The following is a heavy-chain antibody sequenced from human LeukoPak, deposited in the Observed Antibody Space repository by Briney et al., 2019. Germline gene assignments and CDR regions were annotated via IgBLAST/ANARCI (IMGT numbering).Heavy chain of an antibody. J-gene: IGHJ5*02. D-gene: IGHD2-15*01. Sequence: ASVKVSCKSSGYSFTSYGFNWVRQAPGQGLEWMGWISAYNGDTNYAQKFQGRVTMTTDTSTSTAYMELRSLRSDDTAVYYCARDLGVVSRFGPWGQGTLVTVS. CDR3: ARDLGVVSRFGP. V-gene: IGHV1-18*01. CDR1: GYSFTSYG. CDR2: ISAYNGDT.